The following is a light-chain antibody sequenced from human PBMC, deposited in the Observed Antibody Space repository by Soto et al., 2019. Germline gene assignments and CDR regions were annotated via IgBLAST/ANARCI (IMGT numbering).Light chain of an antibody. J-gene: IGLJ1*01. V-gene: IGLV2-14*03. CDR1: SSDVVAFNY. CDR2: DVT. CDR3: SSRTTRNTEV. Sequence: QSALTQPASVSGSPGQSISISCIGTSSDVVAFNYVSWYQHHPGKAPQLIIYDVTSRPSGVSNRSSASKSGNTASLTISGLQAEDEAAYYCSSRTTRNTEVFGTGTKVTVL.